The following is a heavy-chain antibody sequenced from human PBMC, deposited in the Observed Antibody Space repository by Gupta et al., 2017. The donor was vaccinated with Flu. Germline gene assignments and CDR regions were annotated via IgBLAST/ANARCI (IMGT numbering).Heavy chain of an antibody. CDR2: ISPYNGHA. Sequence: QVQLEQSGAEVKKPGASVRVSCKTSGYTFTSLAIGWVRQAPGHGLELMGWISPYNGHANYAQRFQGRVTMTTDTSTSTAYLELRSLKSDDTAVYFCARAIQLWATAADSLDVWGQGTMVIVSS. V-gene: IGHV1-18*01. J-gene: IGHJ3*01. CDR3: ARAIQLWATAADSLDV. CDR1: GYTFTSLA. D-gene: IGHD1-1*01.